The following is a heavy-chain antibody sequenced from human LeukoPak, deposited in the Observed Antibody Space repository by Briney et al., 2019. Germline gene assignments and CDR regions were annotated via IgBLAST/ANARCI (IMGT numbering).Heavy chain of an antibody. CDR1: GYTFTSYY. V-gene: IGHV1-46*01. CDR3: AGSSSWTTGGFDP. Sequence: ASVKVSCKASGYTFTSYYMHWVRQAPGQGLEWMGIINPSGGSTSYAQKFQGRVTMTRDMSTSTVYMELSSLRSEDTAVYYCAGSSSWTTGGFDPWGQGTLVTVSS. J-gene: IGHJ5*02. D-gene: IGHD6-13*01. CDR2: INPSGGST.